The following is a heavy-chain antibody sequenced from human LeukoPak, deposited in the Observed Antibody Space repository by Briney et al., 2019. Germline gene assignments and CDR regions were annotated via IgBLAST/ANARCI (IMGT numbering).Heavy chain of an antibody. J-gene: IGHJ4*02. D-gene: IGHD3-16*02. CDR1: GGTFSSYA. Sequence: SVKVSCKASGGTFSSYAISWVRQAPGQGLEWMGGIIPIFGTANYAQKFQGRVTITADESTSTAYMELSSLRSEDTAVYYCARDSLSPVSVFDYWGQGTLVTVSS. CDR2: IIPIFGTA. V-gene: IGHV1-69*01. CDR3: ARDSLSPVSVFDY.